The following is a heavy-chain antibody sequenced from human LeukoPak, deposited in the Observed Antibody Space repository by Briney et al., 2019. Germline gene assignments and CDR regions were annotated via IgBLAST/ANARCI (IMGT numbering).Heavy chain of an antibody. Sequence: PGGSLRLSCAASGFTFSSYGMHWGRQAPGKGVEGGANIKEDGSKKNYEDSVKGGFTISRENAEKSVYLQMNSLRVEDTAVYYCAKDIVGGGDDYWGQGTLVTVSS. D-gene: IGHD2-21*02. CDR3: AKDIVGGGDDY. CDR1: GFTFSSYG. V-gene: IGHV3-7*01. CDR2: IKEDGSKK. J-gene: IGHJ4*02.